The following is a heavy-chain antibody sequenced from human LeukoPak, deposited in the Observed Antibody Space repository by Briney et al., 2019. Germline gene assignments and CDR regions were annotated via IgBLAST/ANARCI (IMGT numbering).Heavy chain of an antibody. CDR3: ARDPHDSSSYYFPLYYFDY. J-gene: IGHJ4*02. Sequence: GRSLRLSCAASGFTFSSYGMHWVRQAPGKGLEWVAVIWYDGSNKYYADSVKGRFTISRDNSKNTLYLQMNSLRAEDTAVYYCARDPHDSSSYYFPLYYFDYWGQGTLVTVSS. CDR1: GFTFSSYG. D-gene: IGHD3-22*01. CDR2: IWYDGSNK. V-gene: IGHV3-33*01.